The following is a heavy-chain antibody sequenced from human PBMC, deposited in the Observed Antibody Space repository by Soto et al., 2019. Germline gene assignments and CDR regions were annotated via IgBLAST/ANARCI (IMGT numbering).Heavy chain of an antibody. D-gene: IGHD6-19*01. CDR1: GDSISSYY. V-gene: IGHV4-59*01. J-gene: IGHJ4*02. Sequence: SETLSLTCIVSGDSISSYYWSWIRQSPGKRLEWIGYIYYSGGTNYNPSLKSRVTMSVDTPKNQFSLKLSSVTAADTAVYYCATLGAVAGLYYFDYWGQGTLVTVSS. CDR3: ATLGAVAGLYYFDY. CDR2: IYYSGGT.